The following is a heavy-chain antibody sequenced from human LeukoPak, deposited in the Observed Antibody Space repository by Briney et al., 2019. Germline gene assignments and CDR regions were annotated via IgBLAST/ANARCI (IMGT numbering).Heavy chain of an antibody. CDR1: GFTFTRFN. D-gene: IGHD3-22*01. CDR3: ARPFYYDSNGGEGMDV. V-gene: IGHV3-21*04. J-gene: IGHJ6*02. Sequence: LGRSLRLSCAASGFTFTRFNMNWVRQAPGKGLELVSSITTSGTYIYYADSVKGRFTISRDNAKNSLYLQMNGLRAEDTAVYYCARPFYYDSNGGEGMDVWGQGTTVTVSS. CDR2: ITTSGTYI.